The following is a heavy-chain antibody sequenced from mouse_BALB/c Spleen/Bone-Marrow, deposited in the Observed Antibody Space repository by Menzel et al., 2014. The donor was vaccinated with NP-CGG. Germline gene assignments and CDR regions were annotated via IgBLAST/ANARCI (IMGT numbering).Heavy chain of an antibody. CDR2: INPYNGGT. Sequence: VQLQQSGPELVKPGASMKISCKASGYSFTGYTMNWVKQSHEKNLEWIGLINPYNGGTNYNQKFKGKATLTVDKSSSTAYMELLSLTSEDSAVCYCVRDYDYGNYAMDYWGQGTSVTVSS. CDR1: GYSFTGYT. D-gene: IGHD2-4*01. V-gene: IGHV1-18*01. CDR3: VRDYDYGNYAMDY. J-gene: IGHJ4*01.